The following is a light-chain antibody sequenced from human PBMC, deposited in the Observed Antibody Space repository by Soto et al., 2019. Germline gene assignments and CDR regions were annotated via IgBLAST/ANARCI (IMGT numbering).Light chain of an antibody. CDR1: QSVSSSF. J-gene: IGKJ4*01. V-gene: IGKV3-20*01. CDR2: GAS. Sequence: EIVLTQSPGTLSLSPGERATLSCRASQSVSSSFLAWYQQKPGQAPRLLIYGASSRDTGIPDRFSGRGSGTDFTLTISRLEPEDFAVYYCQQYGSNPKTFGGGTKVEIK. CDR3: QQYGSNPKT.